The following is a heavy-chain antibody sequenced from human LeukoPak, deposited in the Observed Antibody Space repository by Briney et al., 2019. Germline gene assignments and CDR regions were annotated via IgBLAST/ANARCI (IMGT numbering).Heavy chain of an antibody. CDR2: ISYDGSNK. Sequence: GGSLRLSCAASGFTFSSDGMHWVRRARGKGLEWVAVISYDGSNKYYADSVKGRFTISRDNSKNTLYLQMNSLRAEDTAVYYCARDGLPFDYWGQGTLVTVSS. CDR1: GFTFSSDG. V-gene: IGHV3-30*03. CDR3: ARDGLPFDY. J-gene: IGHJ4*02.